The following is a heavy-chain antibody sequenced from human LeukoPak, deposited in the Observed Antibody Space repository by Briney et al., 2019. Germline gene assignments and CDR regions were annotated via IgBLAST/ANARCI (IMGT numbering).Heavy chain of an antibody. J-gene: IGHJ4*02. V-gene: IGHV4-39*01. CDR2: IYYSGST. CDR3: ARLYGDYEGGDY. Sequence: SETLSLTCTVSGGSISSSSYYWGWVRQPPGKGLEWIGSIYYSGSTYYNPTLKSRVTISVDTSKNQFSLKLSSVTAADTAVYYCARLYGDYEGGDYWGQGTLVTVSS. D-gene: IGHD4-17*01. CDR1: GGSISSSSYY.